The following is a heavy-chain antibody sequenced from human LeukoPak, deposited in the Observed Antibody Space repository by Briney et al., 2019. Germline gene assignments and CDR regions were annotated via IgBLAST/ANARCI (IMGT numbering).Heavy chain of an antibody. V-gene: IGHV1-69*04. Sequence: ASVKVSCKASGGTFSSYAISWVRQAPGQGREWMGRIIPILGIANYAQKFQGRVTITADKSTSTAYMELSSLRSEDTAVYYCARDSLSSSTGFDYWGQGTLVTVSS. J-gene: IGHJ4*02. CDR2: IIPILGIA. CDR1: GGTFSSYA. CDR3: ARDSLSSSTGFDY. D-gene: IGHD2-2*01.